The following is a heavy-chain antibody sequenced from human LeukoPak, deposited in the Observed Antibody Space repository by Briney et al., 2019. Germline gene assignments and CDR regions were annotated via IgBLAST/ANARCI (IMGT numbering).Heavy chain of an antibody. CDR3: ARQGQIAAAGDFDY. Sequence: PSETLSLTCTVSGGSIRSYYRSWIRQPPGKGLDWIGYIYYSGSTNYNPSLKSRVTISVDTSKNQFSLKLSSVTAADTAVYYCARQGQIAAAGDFDYWGQGTLVTVSS. D-gene: IGHD6-13*01. CDR2: IYYSGST. CDR1: GGSIRSYY. V-gene: IGHV4-59*08. J-gene: IGHJ4*02.